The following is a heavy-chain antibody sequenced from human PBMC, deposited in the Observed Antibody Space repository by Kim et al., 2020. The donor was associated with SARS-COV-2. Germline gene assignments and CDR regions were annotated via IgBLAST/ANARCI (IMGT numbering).Heavy chain of an antibody. Sequence: GGSLRLSCAASGFTFSSYWMSWVRQAPGKGLECVANIKQDGSEKYYVDSVKGRFTISRDNAKNSLYLQMNSLRAEDTAVYYCARDRVVAQLYYYGMDVWGQGTTVTVSS. CDR2: IKQDGSEK. CDR1: GFTFSSYW. CDR3: ARDRVVAQLYYYGMDV. J-gene: IGHJ6*02. V-gene: IGHV3-7*01. D-gene: IGHD2-15*01.